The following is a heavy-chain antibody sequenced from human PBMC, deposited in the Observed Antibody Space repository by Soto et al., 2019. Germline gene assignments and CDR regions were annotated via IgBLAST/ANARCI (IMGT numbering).Heavy chain of an antibody. CDR1: GGSFSGYY. J-gene: IGHJ3*02. CDR3: ARDRHSSSWYFQSAFDI. V-gene: IGHV4-34*01. CDR2: ITHRGST. Sequence: SXTLSLTCAVYGGSFSGYYWSWIRQPPVKGLEWIGEITHRGSTTYTPPLTSRVTTSVDTSKNPFSPYLQMNSLRAADTAVYYCARDRHSSSWYFQSAFDIWGQGTMVTVSS. D-gene: IGHD6-13*01.